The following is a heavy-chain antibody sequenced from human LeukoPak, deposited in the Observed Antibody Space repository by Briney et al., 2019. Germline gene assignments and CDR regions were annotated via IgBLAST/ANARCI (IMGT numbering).Heavy chain of an antibody. CDR1: GFTLDVYG. J-gene: IGHJ4*02. CDR2: INGNGASR. D-gene: IGHD2-21*01. Sequence: GGSLRLSCAASGFTLDVYGMSWVRQGPGKGLEGVSGINGNGASRVYIDSVKGRFTISRDNAKHCLYLQMDNPRAEDTALYYCARNKGCGGDCYYFDYWGQGALVTVSS. V-gene: IGHV3-20*04. CDR3: ARNKGCGGDCYYFDY.